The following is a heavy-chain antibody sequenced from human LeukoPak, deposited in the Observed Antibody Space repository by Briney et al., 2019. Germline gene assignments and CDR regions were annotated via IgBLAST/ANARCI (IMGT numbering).Heavy chain of an antibody. CDR1: GYTFTSYD. CDR3: ARGASRSFDY. Sequence: ASVKVSCKASGYTFTSYDINWVRQAPGQGLEWMGWMNSNSGNTGYAQKFQGRLTITRITSISTAYMELSSLRSEDTAVYYCARGASRSFDYWGQGTLVTVSS. CDR2: MNSNSGNT. V-gene: IGHV1-8*03. D-gene: IGHD2-15*01. J-gene: IGHJ4*02.